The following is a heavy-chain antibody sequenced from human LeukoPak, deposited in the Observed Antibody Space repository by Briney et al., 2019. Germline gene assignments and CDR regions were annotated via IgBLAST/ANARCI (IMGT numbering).Heavy chain of an antibody. V-gene: IGHV4-34*01. J-gene: IGHJ4*02. Sequence: PSETLSLTCAVYGGSFSGYYWSWIRQPPEKGLEWIGEINHSGSTNYNPSLKSRVTISVDTSKNQFSLKLSSVTATDTALYYCARRVYGTSQYYWGQGTLVTVSS. CDR3: ARRVYGTSQYY. CDR1: GGSFSGYY. D-gene: IGHD5/OR15-5a*01. CDR2: INHSGST.